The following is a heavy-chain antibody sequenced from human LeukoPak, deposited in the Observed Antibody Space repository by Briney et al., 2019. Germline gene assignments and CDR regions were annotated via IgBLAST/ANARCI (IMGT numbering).Heavy chain of an antibody. D-gene: IGHD3-3*01. CDR1: GFTFSSYE. J-gene: IGHJ4*02. CDR2: ISSSGSTI. CDR3: AERGHYDYWSGVDY. Sequence: PGGSLRLSCAASGFTFSSYEMNWVRQAPGKGLGWVSYISSSGSTIYYADSVKGRFTISRDNAKNSLYLQMNSLRAEETAVYYCAERGHYDYWSGVDYWGQGTLVTVSS. V-gene: IGHV3-48*03.